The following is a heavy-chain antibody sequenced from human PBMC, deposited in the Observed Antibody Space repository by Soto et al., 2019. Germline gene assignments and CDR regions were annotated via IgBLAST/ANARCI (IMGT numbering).Heavy chain of an antibody. D-gene: IGHD5-12*01. Sequence: EVQLVESGGGLVQPGGSLRLSCAASGFTFSSYWMHWVRQAPGEGLVWVSRINSDGSNTTYADSEKGRFTTSRDNAKNTLFLQMNSLRGEDTAVYYCARHVAVATISWGTYGMDVWGQGTTVTVSS. V-gene: IGHV3-74*01. CDR1: GFTFSSYW. CDR2: INSDGSNT. CDR3: ARHVAVATISWGTYGMDV. J-gene: IGHJ6*02.